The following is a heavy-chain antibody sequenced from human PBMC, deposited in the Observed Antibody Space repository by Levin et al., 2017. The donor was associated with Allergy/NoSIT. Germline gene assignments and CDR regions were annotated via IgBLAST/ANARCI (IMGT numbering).Heavy chain of an antibody. CDR1: GGTFSDYT. D-gene: IGHD2-2*02. V-gene: IGHV1-69*04. CDR3: ARDPGNYCNSPTCYTYFDH. CDR2: IIPLFDIV. Sequence: SVKVSCKASGGTFSDYTVSWVRQAPGQGLEWMGRIIPLFDIVNYAQEFQGRVTITADKSTGTAYMDLSSLRSEDTAVYFCARDPGNYCNSPTCYTYFDHWGQGTLVTVSS. J-gene: IGHJ4*02.